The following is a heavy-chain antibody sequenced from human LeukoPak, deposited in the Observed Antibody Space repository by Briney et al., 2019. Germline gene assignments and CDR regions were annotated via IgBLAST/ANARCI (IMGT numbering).Heavy chain of an antibody. V-gene: IGHV3-23*01. CDR2: ISGSGGST. D-gene: IGHD3-3*01. CDR1: GFTFSSYA. CDR3: AKAQPQGEDDFWSGYLYYFDY. Sequence: PGGSLRLSCAASGFTFSSYAMSWVRQAPGKGLEWVSAISGSGGSTYYADSVKGRFTISRDNSKNTLYLQMNSLRAEDTAVYYCAKAQPQGEDDFWSGYLYYFDYWGQGTLVTVSS. J-gene: IGHJ4*02.